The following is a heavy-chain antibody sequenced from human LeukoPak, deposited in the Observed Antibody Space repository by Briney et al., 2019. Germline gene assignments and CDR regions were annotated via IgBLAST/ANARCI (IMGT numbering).Heavy chain of an antibody. CDR3: ARGMRWASDY. CDR1: GFTFSSYS. CDR2: ITSNGGTT. Sequence: GGSLRLSCAASGFTFSSYSMVWVRQAPGKGVEYVSGITSNGGTTYYGNSVKGRFTISRDNSKDTLYLQMGSLRTEDMAVYYCARGMRWASDYWGEGAPVTVAS. J-gene: IGHJ4*02. D-gene: IGHD4-23*01. V-gene: IGHV3-64*01.